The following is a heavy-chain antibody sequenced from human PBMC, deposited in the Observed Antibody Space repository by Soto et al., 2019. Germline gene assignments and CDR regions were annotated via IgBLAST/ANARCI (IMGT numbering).Heavy chain of an antibody. J-gene: IGHJ4*02. CDR1: GFRDGFPFSDYA. CDR3: AKNSFSGSKRILDS. V-gene: IGHV3-30*18. Sequence: QVQLVESGGGVVQPGRSLRLSCAASGFRDGFPFSDYAMHWVRQAPGKGLEWVALISFDGSTKNYVDSVEGRFTISRDNSRDTLFLQMDSLRPEDTAVYYCAKNSFSGSKRILDSWGQGTLVTVSS. CDR2: ISFDGSTK. D-gene: IGHD1-26*01.